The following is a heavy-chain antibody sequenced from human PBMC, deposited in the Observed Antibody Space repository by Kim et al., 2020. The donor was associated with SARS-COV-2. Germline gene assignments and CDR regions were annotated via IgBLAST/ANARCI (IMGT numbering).Heavy chain of an antibody. CDR1: GASISNDF. CDR3: SRQPPPRDCRVRGLIS. CDR2: ITDSGTT. J-gene: IGHJ5*01. V-gene: IGHV4-59*08. D-gene: IGHD3-10*01. Sequence: SETLSLTCTVSGASISNDFWCWIRQPPGQETEWIGFITDSGTTNYNPSLNSRVTMSVDSSQKKFFLNLNLVTVTDTDVYYYSRQPPPRDCRVRGLISW.